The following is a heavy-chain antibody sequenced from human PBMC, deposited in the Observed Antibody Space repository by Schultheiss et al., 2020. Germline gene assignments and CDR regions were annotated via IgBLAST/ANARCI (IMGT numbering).Heavy chain of an antibody. CDR1: GYTFTGYY. J-gene: IGHJ4*02. CDR3: ARGEFDLKGDYYFDY. V-gene: IGHV1-2*02. Sequence: ASVKVSCKASGYTFTGYYMHWVRQAPGQGLEWMGWINPNSGGTNYAQKFQGRVTMTRDTSISTAYMELSRLRSDDTAVYYCARGEFDLKGDYYFDYWGQGTLVTVSS. CDR2: INPNSGGT.